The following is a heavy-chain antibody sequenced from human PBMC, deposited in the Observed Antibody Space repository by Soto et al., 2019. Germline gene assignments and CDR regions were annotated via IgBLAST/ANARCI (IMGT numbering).Heavy chain of an antibody. V-gene: IGHV3-30*18. CDR2: ISYDGSDK. CDR1: GFTFSNYG. J-gene: IGHJ4*02. CDR3: AKDRDILGAVYYFDY. D-gene: IGHD1-26*01. Sequence: GGSLRLSCAASGFTFSNYGMHWVRQAPGKGLEWVSVISYDGSDKYSADSVKARFTISRDNSKNTLYLQMNSLRAEDTTGYYCAKDRDILGAVYYFDYWGQGTLVTVSS.